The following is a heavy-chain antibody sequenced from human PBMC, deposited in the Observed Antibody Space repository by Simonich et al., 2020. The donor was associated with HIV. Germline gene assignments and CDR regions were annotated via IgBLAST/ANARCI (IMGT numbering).Heavy chain of an antibody. CDR3: ARDFRLGSSSPDY. CDR1: GFTFSSYW. J-gene: IGHJ4*02. CDR2: INSDGSST. V-gene: IGHV3-74*01. D-gene: IGHD6-6*01. Sequence: VQLVESGGGVVQPGRSLRVSCAASGFTFSSYWVHWVRQAPGKGLMWVARINSDGSSTSYADSVKGRFTISRDNAKNTLYLQMNSLGAEDTAVYYCARDFRLGSSSPDYWGQGTLVTVSS.